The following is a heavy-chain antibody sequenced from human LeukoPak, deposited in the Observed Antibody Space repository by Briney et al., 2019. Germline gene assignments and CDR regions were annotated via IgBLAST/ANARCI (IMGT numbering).Heavy chain of an antibody. D-gene: IGHD3-9*01. CDR2: IDQYESEK. V-gene: IGHV3-7*01. J-gene: IGHJ4*02. Sequence: GGSLRLSCVASRFTFTNYWMGWVRQAPGKGLEWVANIDQYESEKYYVDSVKGRFTISRDNAKNSLYLQMNSLRAEDTAVYYCAKEGGYFDWPFTFDYWGPGILVTVSS. CDR3: AKEGGYFDWPFTFDY. CDR1: RFTFTNYW.